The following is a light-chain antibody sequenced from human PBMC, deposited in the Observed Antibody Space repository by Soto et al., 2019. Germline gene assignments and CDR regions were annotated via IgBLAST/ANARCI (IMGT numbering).Light chain of an antibody. Sequence: QSVLTQPASVSGSPGQSITISCTGTYTDVGSYDRVSWYQHHPGKAPKMLIFEVYNRPSGISDRFFGSKSGDTASLTISGLQAEDEADYYCVSFIPSTTTHWVFGGGTKVTVL. CDR2: EVY. CDR1: YTDVGSYDR. J-gene: IGLJ3*02. CDR3: VSFIPSTTTHWV. V-gene: IGLV2-14*01.